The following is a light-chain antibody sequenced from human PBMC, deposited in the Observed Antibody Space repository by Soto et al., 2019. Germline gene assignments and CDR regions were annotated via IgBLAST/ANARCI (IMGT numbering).Light chain of an antibody. Sequence: QSVLTQPSSVSGSPGQSLTISFTGTNSDVGSYNLVSWYQQLPGKAPNLIIYDVSKRPSGVSYRFSGSKSGNTASLTISGLQAEDEADYYCSSYTSGSTLYVFGTGTKVTVL. CDR3: SSYTSGSTLYV. CDR1: NSDVGSYNL. CDR2: DVS. V-gene: IGLV2-14*02. J-gene: IGLJ1*01.